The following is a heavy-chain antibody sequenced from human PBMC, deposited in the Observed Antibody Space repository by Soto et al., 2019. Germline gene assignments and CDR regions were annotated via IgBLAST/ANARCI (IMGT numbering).Heavy chain of an antibody. D-gene: IGHD5-12*01. V-gene: IGHV3-23*01. Sequence: EVQLLESGGGLVQPGGSLRLSCAASGFTFSSYAMSWVRQAPGKGLEWVSAISGSGGSTYYADSVKGRFTISRDNSKNTLYLQMNSLRAEDTAVYYCAKDPSWWLRLRLSYFDYWGQGTLVTVSS. CDR2: ISGSGGST. CDR3: AKDPSWWLRLRLSYFDY. CDR1: GFTFSSYA. J-gene: IGHJ4*02.